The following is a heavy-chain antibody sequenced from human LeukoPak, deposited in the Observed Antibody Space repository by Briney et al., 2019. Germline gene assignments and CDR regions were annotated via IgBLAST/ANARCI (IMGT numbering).Heavy chain of an antibody. CDR2: ISRSGTTK. CDR1: EFSLSNYE. Sequence: PGGSLRLSCAVSEFSLSNYEMNWDRQAPEKGLEWISYISRSGTTKYYADSVQGRFTISRDNDKSSIYLQLNSLRAEDSAIYYCARHRSGFDYWGQGVLVTVSS. D-gene: IGHD3-22*01. CDR3: ARHRSGFDY. J-gene: IGHJ4*02. V-gene: IGHV3-48*03.